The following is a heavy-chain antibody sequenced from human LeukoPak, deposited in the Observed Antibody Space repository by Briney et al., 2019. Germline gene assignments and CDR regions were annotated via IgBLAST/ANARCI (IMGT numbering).Heavy chain of an antibody. Sequence: PSETLSLTCTVSGDSTSSHYWSWIRQSPGKGLEWLGFIHHSGSTDYNPSLRSRVSISIDTSKSQFTLNLRSVTAADSAIYYCAKKRIHSWYMAVWGKGTTVTVPS. CDR3: AKKRIHSWYMAV. D-gene: IGHD2-15*01. V-gene: IGHV4-59*11. J-gene: IGHJ6*03. CDR2: IHHSGST. CDR1: GDSTSSHY.